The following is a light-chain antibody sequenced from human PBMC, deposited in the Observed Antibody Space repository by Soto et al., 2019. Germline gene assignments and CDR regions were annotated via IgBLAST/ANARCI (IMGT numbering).Light chain of an antibody. Sequence: DIPMTQSPSTLSASVGDRVTITCRASQSISTWLAWYQQKPGKAPKLLIYTASTLETGVPSRFSGSGSGTEFTLTISSLQPDDFATYYCQQSNSYPITFGQGTRLEIK. CDR1: QSISTW. CDR3: QQSNSYPIT. CDR2: TAS. V-gene: IGKV1-5*03. J-gene: IGKJ5*01.